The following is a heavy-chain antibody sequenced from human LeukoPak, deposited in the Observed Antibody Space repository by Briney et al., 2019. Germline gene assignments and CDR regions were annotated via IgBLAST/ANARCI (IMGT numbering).Heavy chain of an antibody. CDR1: GFTFSSYS. Sequence: GGSLRLSCAASGFTFSSYSMNWVRQAPREGLELDSSISSCSSSYIYYAASVKGRFTISRDNAKNSLYLQMNSLRAEDTAVYYCARDTGTEFDYWGQGTLVTVSS. CDR2: ISSCSSSYI. J-gene: IGHJ4*02. CDR3: ARDTGTEFDY. D-gene: IGHD2-8*02. V-gene: IGHV3-21*01.